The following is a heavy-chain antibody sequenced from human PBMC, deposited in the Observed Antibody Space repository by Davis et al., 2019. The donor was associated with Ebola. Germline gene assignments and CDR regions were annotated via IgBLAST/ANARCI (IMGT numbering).Heavy chain of an antibody. CDR1: GESTSSGSYF. V-gene: IGHV4-61*09. D-gene: IGHD2-2*01. Sequence: PSETLSLTCTVSGESTSSGSYFWSWIRQPAGKGLEWIGHVYTNGHTSYNPSLKSRVTISVDTSKSQFSLKLSSVTAADTAVYYCARFTWCSSTSCYYYYGMDVWGQGTTVTVSS. CDR2: VYTNGHT. CDR3: ARFTWCSSTSCYYYYGMDV. J-gene: IGHJ6*02.